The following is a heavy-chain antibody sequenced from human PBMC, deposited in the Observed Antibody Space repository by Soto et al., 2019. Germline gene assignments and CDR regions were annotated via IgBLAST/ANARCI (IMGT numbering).Heavy chain of an antibody. CDR3: ARAVSGYCSSTSCFFDNGMDV. V-gene: IGHV1-69*01. Sequence: QVQLVQSGAEVKKPGSSGKVSCKASGGTFSSYAISWVRQAPGQGLEWMGGIIPIFGTANYAQKFQGRVTITADESTSTAYMELSSLRSEDTAVYYCARAVSGYCSSTSCFFDNGMDVWGQGTTVTVSS. J-gene: IGHJ6*02. CDR2: IIPIFGTA. D-gene: IGHD2-2*01. CDR1: GGTFSSYA.